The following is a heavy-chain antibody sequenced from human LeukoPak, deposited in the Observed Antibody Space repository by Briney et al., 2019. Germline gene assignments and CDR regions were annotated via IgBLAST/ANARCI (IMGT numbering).Heavy chain of an antibody. J-gene: IGHJ5*01. D-gene: IGHD3-22*01. Sequence: SETLSLTCTVSGASISSYYWSWIRQPPGKGLEWIGYIYNSGGTNYNPSLKSRVTMSVDTSKTQFSLKLSSVTAADTAVYYCARRDSGGQYFFDSWGQGTLVTASS. V-gene: IGHV4-59*08. CDR3: ARRDSGGQYFFDS. CDR2: IYNSGGT. CDR1: GASISSYY.